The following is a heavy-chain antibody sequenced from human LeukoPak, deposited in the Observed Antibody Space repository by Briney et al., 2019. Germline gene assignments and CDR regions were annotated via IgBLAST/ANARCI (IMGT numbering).Heavy chain of an antibody. CDR3: ATLARTTLYNDY. Sequence: GASVKVSCKASGYTFTGYYMHWVRQAPGQGLEWMGIINPSGGSTSYAQKFQGRVTMTRDTSTSTVYMELSSLRSEDTAVYYCATLARTTLYNDYWGQGTLVTVSS. CDR2: INPSGGST. CDR1: GYTFTGYY. D-gene: IGHD1-26*01. V-gene: IGHV1-46*01. J-gene: IGHJ4*02.